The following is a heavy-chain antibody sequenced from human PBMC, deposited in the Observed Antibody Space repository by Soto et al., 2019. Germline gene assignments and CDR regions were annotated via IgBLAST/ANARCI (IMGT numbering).Heavy chain of an antibody. D-gene: IGHD4-17*01. CDR2: IYYSGST. J-gene: IGHJ2*01. CDR1: GGSISSYY. Sequence: QVQLQESGPGLVKPSETLSLTCTVSGGSISSYYWSWIRQPPGKGLEWIGYIYYSGSTNYNPSLKIRVTISVDTSKNQFSLKLSSVTAADTAVYYCARVGYGGDAYWYFDLWGRGTLVTVSS. CDR3: ARVGYGGDAYWYFDL. V-gene: IGHV4-59*01.